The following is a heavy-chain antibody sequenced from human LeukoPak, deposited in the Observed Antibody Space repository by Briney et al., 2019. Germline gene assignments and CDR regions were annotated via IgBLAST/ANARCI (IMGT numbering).Heavy chain of an antibody. V-gene: IGHV2-5*05. CDR2: IYWDDDK. J-gene: IGHJ5*02. CDR3: ARKLAFGDLPLSNWFDP. D-gene: IGHD3-10*01. Sequence: SGPTLVNPTQTLTLTCTFSGFSLSTSRVGVGWIRQPPGKALEWLALIYWDDDKRYGPSLKSRLTITKDTSKNQVVLTMTNMDPVDAATYYCARKLAFGDLPLSNWFDPWGQGTLVTVSS. CDR1: GFSLSTSRVG.